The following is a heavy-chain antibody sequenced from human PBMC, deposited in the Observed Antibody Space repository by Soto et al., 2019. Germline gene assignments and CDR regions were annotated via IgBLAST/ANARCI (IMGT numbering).Heavy chain of an antibody. CDR3: VRLPGYCSGTPCYGYYVMDV. Sequence: SSETLSLSCTVSGGSISSSNYYWGWIRQSPGKGLEWIGSINYSGNTYYNPSLTGRVTISVDTSQSQFSMKLTSMTAADTAVYFCVRLPGYCSGTPCYGYYVMDVWGQGTTVT. J-gene: IGHJ6*02. D-gene: IGHD2-2*01. CDR1: GGSISSSNYY. V-gene: IGHV4-39*01. CDR2: INYSGNT.